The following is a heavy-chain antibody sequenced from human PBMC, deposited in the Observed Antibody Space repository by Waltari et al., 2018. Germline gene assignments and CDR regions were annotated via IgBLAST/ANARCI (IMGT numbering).Heavy chain of an antibody. D-gene: IGHD6-19*01. CDR3: ALSGGLNSIHGWNWFDP. J-gene: IGHJ5*02. V-gene: IGHV2-5*01. CDR2: IYWNDDK. CDR1: GFSLSTSGVG. Sequence: QITLKESGPTLVKPTQTLTLTCTFSGFSLSTSGVGVGWIRQPPGKALEWLALIYWNDDKRYSPSLKSRLTITKDTSKNQVVLTMTNMDPVDTATYYCALSGGLNSIHGWNWFDPWGQGTLVTVSS.